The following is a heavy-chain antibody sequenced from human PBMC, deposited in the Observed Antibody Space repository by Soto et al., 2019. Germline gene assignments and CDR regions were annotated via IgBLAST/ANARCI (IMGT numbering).Heavy chain of an antibody. Sequence: QVHLVESGGGVVQPGRSLRLSCVGSGFTFSRYGMHWVRQAPGGGLEWVAVIVNHGNDRDYADSVKGRFAISRDNSKNTLYLQMDNLGVEDTAMYYCARDDDYEANGLDYWGQETLVTVSS. CDR1: GFTFSRYG. CDR2: IVNHGNDR. CDR3: ARDDDYEANGLDY. J-gene: IGHJ4*02. V-gene: IGHV3-33*01. D-gene: IGHD4-17*01.